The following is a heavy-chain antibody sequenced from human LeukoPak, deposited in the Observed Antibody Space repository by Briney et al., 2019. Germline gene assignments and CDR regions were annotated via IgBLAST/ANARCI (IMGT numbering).Heavy chain of an antibody. J-gene: IGHJ4*02. V-gene: IGHV1-2*02. D-gene: IGHD3-10*01. CDR3: ARDLGDTYGSVGDFDY. Sequence: ASVKVSCKASGYTFTGYYMRWVRQAPGQGLEWMGWINPDSGGTIYAQNFQGRVTMTRDTSISTAYMELSSLRSDDTAVYYCARDLGDTYGSVGDFDYWGQGTLVTVSS. CDR2: INPDSGGT. CDR1: GYTFTGYY.